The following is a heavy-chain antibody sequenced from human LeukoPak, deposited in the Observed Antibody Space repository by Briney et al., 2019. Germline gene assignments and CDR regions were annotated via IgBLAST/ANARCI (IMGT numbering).Heavy chain of an antibody. V-gene: IGHV3-30*04. J-gene: IGHJ3*02. CDR2: ISYDGSNK. D-gene: IGHD2-8*02. CDR3: ARATGILLHDAFDI. CDR1: GFTFSSYA. Sequence: GGSLRLSCAASGFTFSSYAMHWVRQAPGKGLEWGAVISYDGSNKYYADSVKGRFTISRDNSTNTLYLQMNTLRAEHTAVYYCARATGILLHDAFDIWGQGTMVTVSS.